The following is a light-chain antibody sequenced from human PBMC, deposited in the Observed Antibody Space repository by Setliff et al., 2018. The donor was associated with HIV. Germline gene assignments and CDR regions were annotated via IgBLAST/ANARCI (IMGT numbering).Light chain of an antibody. J-gene: IGKJ4*01. Sequence: DIVMTQSPLSLPVTPGEPASISCRCSQSLLHSNGYNYLDWYLQKPGQSPQLLIYLGSNRASGVPDRFSGSGSGTDFTLKISRVEAEDVGVYYCMQALQTPLTFGGGTKVDIK. V-gene: IGKV2-28*01. CDR1: QSLLHSNGYNY. CDR2: LGS. CDR3: MQALQTPLT.